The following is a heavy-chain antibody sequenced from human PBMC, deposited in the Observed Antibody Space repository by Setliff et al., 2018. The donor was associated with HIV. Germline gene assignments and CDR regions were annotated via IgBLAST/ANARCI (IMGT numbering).Heavy chain of an antibody. D-gene: IGHD1-26*01. CDR3: ARDSEWGSYIFWTFDI. CDR1: GYTFTSYD. V-gene: IGHV1-8*01. J-gene: IGHJ3*02. CDR2: INPYSGNT. Sequence: GASVKVSCKASGYTFTSYDINWVRQATGHGLEWMGWINPYSGNTGYAQKFQGRVTMTRETSTSTAYMELRSLRSDDTAVYYCARDSEWGSYIFWTFDIWGQGTMVTVSS.